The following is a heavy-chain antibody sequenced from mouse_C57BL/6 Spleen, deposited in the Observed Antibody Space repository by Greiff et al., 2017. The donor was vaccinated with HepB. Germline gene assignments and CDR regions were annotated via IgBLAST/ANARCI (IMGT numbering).Heavy chain of an antibody. D-gene: IGHD2-4*01. CDR1: GYAFTNYL. CDR3: ARAEGLRGQDAMDY. CDR2: INPGSGGT. J-gene: IGHJ4*01. V-gene: IGHV1-54*01. Sequence: VQLQQSGAELVRPGTSVKVSCKASGYAFTNYLIEWVKQRPGQGLEWIGVINPGSGGTNYNEKFKGKATLTADKSSSTAYMQLRSLTSSDSAVYFCARAEGLRGQDAMDYRGQGTSVTVSS.